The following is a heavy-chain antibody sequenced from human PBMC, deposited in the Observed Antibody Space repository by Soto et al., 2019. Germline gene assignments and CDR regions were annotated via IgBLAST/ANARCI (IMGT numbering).Heavy chain of an antibody. J-gene: IGHJ4*02. CDR3: ARDAAVPGESDRFDY. Sequence: SETLSLTGAVSGDSVTSNVWWSWVRQPPGKGLEWIGEAYHNGLTDCNPSLKSRVTMSVDTSKNEFSLKLTSLTAADTAIYYCARDAAVPGESDRFDYWGQGTLVTVSS. CDR2: AYHNGLT. CDR1: GDSVTSNVW. V-gene: IGHV4-4*02. D-gene: IGHD6-19*01.